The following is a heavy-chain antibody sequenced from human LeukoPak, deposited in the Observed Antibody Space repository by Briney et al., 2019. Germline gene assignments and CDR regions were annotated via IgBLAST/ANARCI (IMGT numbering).Heavy chain of an antibody. CDR1: GFTFSSYG. J-gene: IGHJ4*02. CDR2: IWYDGSSK. D-gene: IGHD3-22*01. Sequence: GGSLRLSCAASGFTFSSYGMHWVRQAPGKGLEWVAVIWYDGSSKYYADSVKGRFTISRDNSKNTLYLQMNSLRAEDTAVYYCARDSLYYYDSSGFDYWGQGTLVTVSS. V-gene: IGHV3-33*01. CDR3: ARDSLYYYDSSGFDY.